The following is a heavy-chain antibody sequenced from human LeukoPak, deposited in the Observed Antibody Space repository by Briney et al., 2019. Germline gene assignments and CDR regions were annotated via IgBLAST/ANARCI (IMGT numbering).Heavy chain of an antibody. V-gene: IGHV1-69*01. J-gene: IGHJ4*02. CDR3: AREVGKPGRTYFDY. D-gene: IGHD1-14*01. CDR1: GGTFSSYD. Sequence: SVRVSCTASGGTFSSYDISWVRQAPGQGLEWMGGIIPIFGTANYAQKFQGRVTITADESTSTAYMELSSLRSEDTAVYYCAREVGKPGRTYFDYWGQGTLVTVSS. CDR2: IIPIFGTA.